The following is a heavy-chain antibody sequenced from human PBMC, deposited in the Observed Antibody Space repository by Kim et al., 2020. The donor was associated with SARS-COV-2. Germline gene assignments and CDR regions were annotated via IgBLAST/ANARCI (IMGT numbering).Heavy chain of an antibody. V-gene: IGHV4-59*11. CDR1: GDSISSHY. D-gene: IGHD3-10*02. CDR3: ARWGYFVTSHYFIVEY. Sequence: SETLSLTCTVSGDSISSHYWTWIRQTPGKGLEWIGWIHYSGSTSYNPSLQSRVAISLYTSKNQLSLKLTSVTAADSAVYYCARWGYFVTSHYFIVEYWGLGTQVTVSS. CDR2: IHYSGST. J-gene: IGHJ4*02.